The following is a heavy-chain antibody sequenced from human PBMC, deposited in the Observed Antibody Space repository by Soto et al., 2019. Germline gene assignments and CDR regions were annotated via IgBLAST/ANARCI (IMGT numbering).Heavy chain of an antibody. V-gene: IGHV4-4*02. J-gene: IGHJ4*02. Sequence: SETLSLTCVVSDGSISSYDWWTWVRQPPGKGLEWIGKMYHSGGADYSPSLKSRVTISADSSKNHFSLRLTGVTAADTAVYYCATGNSPDFFDSWGQGTLVTVSS. CDR2: MYHSGGA. CDR3: ATGNSPDFFDS. CDR1: DGSISSYDW.